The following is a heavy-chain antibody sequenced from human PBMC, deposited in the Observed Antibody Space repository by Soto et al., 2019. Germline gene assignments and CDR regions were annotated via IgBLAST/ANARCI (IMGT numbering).Heavy chain of an antibody. CDR2: ISGSGGST. Sequence: EVQLLESGGGLVQPGGSLRLSCAASGFTFSSYAMSWFRQAPGKGLEWVSAISGSGGSTYYADSVKGRFTISRDNSKNTLYLQMNSLRAEDTAVYYCAKDHEAMITLGVESGAFDIWGQGTMVTVSS. J-gene: IGHJ3*02. CDR1: GFTFSSYA. V-gene: IGHV3-23*01. CDR3: AKDHEAMITLGVESGAFDI. D-gene: IGHD5-12*01.